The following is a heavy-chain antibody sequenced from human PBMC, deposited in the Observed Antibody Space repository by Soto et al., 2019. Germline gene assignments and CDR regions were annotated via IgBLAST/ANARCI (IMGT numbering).Heavy chain of an antibody. V-gene: IGHV3-23*01. CDR1: GFTFSSYA. D-gene: IGHD4-17*01. J-gene: IGHJ4*02. CDR2: VSGSGAST. Sequence: PGGSLRLSCAASGFTFSSYAMSWVRQAPGKGLEWVSAVSGSGASTYYADSVKGRFTISRDNSKNTLYLQMNSLRAEDTAVYYCAKGMTTVTTSGLHYWGQGTLVTVSS. CDR3: AKGMTTVTTSGLHY.